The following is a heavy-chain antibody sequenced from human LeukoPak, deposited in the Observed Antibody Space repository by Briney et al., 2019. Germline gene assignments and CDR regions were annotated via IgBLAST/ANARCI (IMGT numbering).Heavy chain of an antibody. CDR1: EFSFSSYA. CDR2: ITGSGGGT. D-gene: IGHD1-26*01. V-gene: IGHV3-23*01. Sequence: GGSLRLSCAASEFSFSSYAMTWVRQAPGKGLEWVSSITGSGGGTYYADSVKGRFTISRDNSRNRLYLQMNSLRAEDTAVYYCAREGTTTSFDYWGQGTLVTVSS. CDR3: AREGTTTSFDY. J-gene: IGHJ4*02.